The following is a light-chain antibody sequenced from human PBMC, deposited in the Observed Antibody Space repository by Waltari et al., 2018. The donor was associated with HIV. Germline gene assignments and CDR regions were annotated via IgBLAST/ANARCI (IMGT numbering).Light chain of an antibody. J-gene: IGLJ2*01. CDR2: EVT. Sequence: QSALTQPPSASGSPGPSVTLSSPGSNNDIGSYHYFSWYQVHPGKAPKLVISEVTKRPSGVSDRFSGSKSANTAFLTVSGLQSEDEADYYCSSFVDRDGFYVLFGGGTRLTVL. V-gene: IGLV2-8*01. CDR3: SSFVDRDGFYVL. CDR1: NNDIGSYHY.